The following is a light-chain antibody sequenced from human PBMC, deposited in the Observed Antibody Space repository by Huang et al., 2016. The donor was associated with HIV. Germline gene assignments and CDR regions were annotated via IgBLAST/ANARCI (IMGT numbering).Light chain of an antibody. CDR2: DAS. J-gene: IGKJ4*01. V-gene: IGKV3-11*01. CDR3: QQRSNWPLT. Sequence: EIVLTQSPVTLSLSPGGRATLSCRASQSIGTYLAWYQQRPGQAPRLLIYDASNRATVIPARFSGSGSGTDFTLTISSLDPEVFAVYYCQQRSNWPLTFGGGTKVEIK. CDR1: QSIGTY.